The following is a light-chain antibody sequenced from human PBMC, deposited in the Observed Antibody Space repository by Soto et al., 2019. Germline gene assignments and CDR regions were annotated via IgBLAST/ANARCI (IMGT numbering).Light chain of an antibody. V-gene: IGKV1-39*01. J-gene: IGKJ1*01. Sequence: DIQMTQSPSSLSASVGYRVTITCLASQSISSYLNWYQQKPGKAPKLLIYAASSLQSGVPSRFSGSGSGTDFTLTISSLQPEDFETYYCQQSYSTPWTFGQGTKVDIK. CDR2: AAS. CDR1: QSISSY. CDR3: QQSYSTPWT.